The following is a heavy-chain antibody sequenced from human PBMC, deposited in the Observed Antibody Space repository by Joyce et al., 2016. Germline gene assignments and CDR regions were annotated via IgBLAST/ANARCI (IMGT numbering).Heavy chain of an antibody. CDR1: GLNFRSGLTFRYAW. D-gene: IGHD2-2*02. Sequence: EVQLLESGGGLVKAGGSLRLSCTASGLNFRSGLTFRYAWMTWCRQGPGKGLELVGRIKSVTDGGTADYAAPIKGRFSISRDDSEDTLYLQMNSLKPEDTAVYYCATDTIEGYCSRSSCYNLFDYWGQGTLVTVSS. J-gene: IGHJ4*02. CDR2: IKSVTDGGTA. V-gene: IGHV3-15*01. CDR3: ATDTIEGYCSRSSCYNLFDY.